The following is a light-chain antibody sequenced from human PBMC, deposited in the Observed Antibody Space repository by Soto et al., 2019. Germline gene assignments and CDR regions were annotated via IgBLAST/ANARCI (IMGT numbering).Light chain of an antibody. V-gene: IGKV3-20*01. CDR3: QQFASSPFT. J-gene: IGKJ3*01. CDR2: GAS. CDR1: QSVSNNY. Sequence: EIVLTQSPGTLSLSPGERATLSCRASQSVSNNYLAWYQQKPGQAPRLLIYGASNRATGIPDRFSGSGSGTDFTLTISRLEPEDFAFYFCQQFASSPFTFGPGTKVDIK.